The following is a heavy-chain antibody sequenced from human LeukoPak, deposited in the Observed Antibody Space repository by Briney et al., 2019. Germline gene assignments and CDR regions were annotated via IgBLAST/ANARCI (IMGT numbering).Heavy chain of an antibody. CDR2: INAGNGNT. V-gene: IGHV1-3*01. CDR3: ARAVMVRGEACWFDP. D-gene: IGHD3-10*01. Sequence: GASVKVSCKASGYTFTSYAMHWVRQAPGQRLEWMGWINAGNGNTKYSQKFQGRVTITRDTSASTAYMELSSLRSEDTAVYYCARAVMVRGEACWFDPWGQGTLVTVSS. CDR1: GYTFTSYA. J-gene: IGHJ5*02.